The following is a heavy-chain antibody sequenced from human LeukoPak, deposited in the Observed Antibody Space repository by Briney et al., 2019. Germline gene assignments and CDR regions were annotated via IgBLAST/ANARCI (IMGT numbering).Heavy chain of an antibody. CDR1: GFTFSSYS. J-gene: IGHJ4*02. Sequence: GGSLRLSCAASGFTFSSYSMNWVRQAPGKGLEWVSSISSSSSYIYYADSVKGRFTISRDNSKNTLYLQMNSLRAEDTAVYYCAKDPVSSSGYFDYWGQGTLVTVSS. CDR2: ISSSSSYI. V-gene: IGHV3-21*04. D-gene: IGHD6-6*01. CDR3: AKDPVSSSGYFDY.